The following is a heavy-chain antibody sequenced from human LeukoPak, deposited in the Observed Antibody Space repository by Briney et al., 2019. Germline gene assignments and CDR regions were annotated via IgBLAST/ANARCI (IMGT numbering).Heavy chain of an antibody. CDR3: ARAYFGDGRFLEWSGLDVFKNYFYMDV. J-gene: IGHJ6*03. D-gene: IGHD3-3*01. CDR1: GGSISSYY. Sequence: SETLSLTCTVSGGSISSYYWNWIRQPPGKGLEWIGYIYDSGSTSYNPSLKSRVTISGDMSKNQLSLKLTSVTAADTAVYYCARAYFGDGRFLEWSGLDVFKNYFYMDVWGKGTTVTVSS. V-gene: IGHV4-59*01. CDR2: IYDSGST.